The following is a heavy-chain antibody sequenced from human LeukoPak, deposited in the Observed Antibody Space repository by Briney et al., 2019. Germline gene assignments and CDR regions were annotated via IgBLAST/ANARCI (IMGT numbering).Heavy chain of an antibody. Sequence: ASVKVSCKASGYTFTDYYIHWVRQAPGQGLEWMGRIDPDSGVTNSAQNFQGRVTMTRDTSITTAYMELSGLRSDDTALYYCARDQARTTTWYLYMNYWGQGTLVTVSS. J-gene: IGHJ4*02. CDR2: IDPDSGVT. CDR3: ARDQARTTTWYLYMNY. D-gene: IGHD3/OR15-3a*01. V-gene: IGHV1-2*06. CDR1: GYTFTDYY.